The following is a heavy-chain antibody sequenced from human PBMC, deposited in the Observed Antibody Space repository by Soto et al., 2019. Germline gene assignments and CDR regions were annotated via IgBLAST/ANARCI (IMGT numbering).Heavy chain of an antibody. CDR2: ISYDGSNK. D-gene: IGHD3-10*01. CDR1: GFTFSSYG. Sequence: GGSLRLSCAASGFTFSSYGMHWVRQAPGKGLEWVAVISYDGSNKYYADSVKGRFTISRDNSKNTLYLQMNNLRAEDTAVYYCAKGRNGWFGELFSVCLDYWGQGTLVTVSS. CDR3: AKGRNGWFGELFSVCLDY. V-gene: IGHV3-30*18. J-gene: IGHJ4*02.